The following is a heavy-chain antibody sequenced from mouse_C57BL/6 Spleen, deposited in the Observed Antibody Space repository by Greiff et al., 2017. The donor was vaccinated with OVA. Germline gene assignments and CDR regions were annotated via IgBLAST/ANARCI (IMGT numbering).Heavy chain of an antibody. Sequence: EVQLVESGGGLVKPGGSLKLSCAASGFTFSDYGMHWVRQAPEKGLEWVAYISSGSSTLYYADTVKGRFTISRDNAKNTRFLQMTRLRSEDTAMYYCARGSRGFAYWGQGTLVTVSA. CDR1: GFTFSDYG. J-gene: IGHJ3*01. CDR2: ISSGSSTL. CDR3: ARGSRGFAY. V-gene: IGHV5-17*01.